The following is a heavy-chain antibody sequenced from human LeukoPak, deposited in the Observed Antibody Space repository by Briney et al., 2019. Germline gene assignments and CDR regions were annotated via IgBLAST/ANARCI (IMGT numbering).Heavy chain of an antibody. D-gene: IGHD7-27*01. CDR3: ASEKIYWGRYYFDY. J-gene: IGHJ4*02. CDR1: GGSINNDGYY. CDR2: IYYDEST. Sequence: SETLSLTCTVSGGSINNDGYYWTWIRQPPGKGLQWIGYIYYDESTYYNPSLKSRVTISVDRSKNQVSLKLSSVTAADTAVYYCASEKIYWGRYYFDYWGQGTLVTVSS. V-gene: IGHV4-30-2*01.